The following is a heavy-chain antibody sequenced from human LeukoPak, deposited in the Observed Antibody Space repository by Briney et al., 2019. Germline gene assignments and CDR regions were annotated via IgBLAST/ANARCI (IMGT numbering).Heavy chain of an antibody. CDR1: GFTFSSYE. V-gene: IGHV3-48*03. D-gene: IGHD5-18*01. CDR3: ARLISGYSFGRNYYYYYYMDV. J-gene: IGHJ6*03. CDR2: ISSSGSTI. Sequence: GGSLRLSCAASGFTFSSYEMNWVRQAPGKGLEWVSYISSSGSTIYYADSVKGRFTISRDNAKNSLYLQMNSLRAEDTAVYYCARLISGYSFGRNYYYYYYMDVWGKGTTVTISS.